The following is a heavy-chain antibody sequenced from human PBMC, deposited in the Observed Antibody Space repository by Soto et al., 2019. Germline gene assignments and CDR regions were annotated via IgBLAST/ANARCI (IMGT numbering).Heavy chain of an antibody. J-gene: IGHJ4*02. CDR2: MNANSGSA. Sequence: SVKVSCKASGYTFTNYDINWVRQATGQGLEWMGWMNANSGSAGYAQNFQGRVTLTRDTSMSTAYMELSGLRSEDTAMYYCARGGPAAGFDYWGQGTLVTVSS. V-gene: IGHV1-8*01. CDR1: GYTFTNYD. D-gene: IGHD6-13*01. CDR3: ARGGPAAGFDY.